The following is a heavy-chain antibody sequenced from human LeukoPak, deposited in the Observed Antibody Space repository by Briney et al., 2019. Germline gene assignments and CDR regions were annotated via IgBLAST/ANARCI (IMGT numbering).Heavy chain of an antibody. CDR2: ISGSDDGT. V-gene: IGHV3-23*01. CDR3: AKIPGQQPGYMDV. CDR1: GFTFSTYA. D-gene: IGHD6-13*01. Sequence: GGSLRLSCAASGFTFSTYAMSWVRQIPGKGLEWVSAISGSDDGTYYADSVKGRFTISRDNSKNTLYLQMNSLRAEDTAVYYCAKIPGQQPGYMDVWGKGTTVTVSS. J-gene: IGHJ6*03.